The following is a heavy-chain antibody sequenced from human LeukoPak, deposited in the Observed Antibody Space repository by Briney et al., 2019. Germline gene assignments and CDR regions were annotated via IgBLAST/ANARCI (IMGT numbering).Heavy chain of an antibody. J-gene: IGHJ3*01. CDR2: INRDGSGI. D-gene: IGHD5-18*01. CDR3: ARAPPSNGYSYHFDV. Sequence: GGSLRLSCAASGFSFSSQWMHWVRQAPGKGLMWVSRINRDGSGISYADSVKGRFTISRDNAKNTLYLQMNSLRAEDTAVYYCARAPPSNGYSYHFDVWGQGTMVTVSS. CDR1: GFSFSSQW. V-gene: IGHV3-74*01.